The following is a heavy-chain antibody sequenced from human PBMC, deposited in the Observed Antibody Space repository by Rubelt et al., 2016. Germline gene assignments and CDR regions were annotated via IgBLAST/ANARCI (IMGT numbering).Heavy chain of an antibody. V-gene: IGHV1-2*02. D-gene: IGHD6-19*01. CDR2: INPNSGGT. CDR3: AREYSSGWFNGDYYYGMDV. Sequence: APGQGLEWMGWINPNSGGTHYAQKFQGRVTMTRDTSISTAYMERGRLSSDDTAVYYCAREYSSGWFNGDYYYGMDVWGQGTTVTVSS. J-gene: IGHJ6*02.